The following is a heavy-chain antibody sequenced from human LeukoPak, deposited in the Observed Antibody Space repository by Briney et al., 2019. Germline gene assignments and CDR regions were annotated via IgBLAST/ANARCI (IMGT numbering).Heavy chain of an antibody. CDR1: GGSISSGGYY. Sequence: SQTLSLTCTVSGGSISSGGYYWSWIRQHPGKGLAWIGYIYYSGSTYYNPSLKSRVTISVDTSKNQFSLKLSSVTAADTAVYYCARKKLGINPAFDYWGQGTLVTVSS. J-gene: IGHJ4*02. D-gene: IGHD7-27*01. V-gene: IGHV4-31*03. CDR3: ARKKLGINPAFDY. CDR2: IYYSGST.